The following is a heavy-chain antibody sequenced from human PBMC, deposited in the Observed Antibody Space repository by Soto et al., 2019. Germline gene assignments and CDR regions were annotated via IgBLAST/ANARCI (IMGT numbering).Heavy chain of an antibody. CDR3: ARETNAYLDY. CDR1: GYSFTSYT. Sequence: QVQLLQSGAEVKKPWASVRISCKASGYSFTSYTIHWVRQAPGQSLEWIGGVRGGNGKSRYSQKFQDRVTISRDTSASAAYLDLSSLTSADTAVYFCARETNAYLDYWCHRTLVTVAS. D-gene: IGHD2-8*01. J-gene: IGHJ4*01. V-gene: IGHV1-3*01. CDR2: VRGGNGKS.